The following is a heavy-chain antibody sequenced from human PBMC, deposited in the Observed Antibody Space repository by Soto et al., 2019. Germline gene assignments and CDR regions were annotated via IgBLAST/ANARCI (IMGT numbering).Heavy chain of an antibody. V-gene: IGHV4-39*02. CDR3: ARELDYAAYPKGGGDYYYGMDV. CDR1: GASISSSSFY. J-gene: IGHJ6*02. Sequence: PSETLSLTCTVSGASISSSSFYWAWIHQPPGKGLEWIGCVYYSGSTFYNPSLKSRVTITMDTSKNQSSLKLTSVTAADTGVFYCARELDYAAYPKGGGDYYYGMDVWGRGTTVTVSS. CDR2: VYYSGST. D-gene: IGHD4-17*01.